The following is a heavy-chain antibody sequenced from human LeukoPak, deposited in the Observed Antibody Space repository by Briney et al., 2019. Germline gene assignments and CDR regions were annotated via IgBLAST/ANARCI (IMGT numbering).Heavy chain of an antibody. J-gene: IGHJ3*02. CDR3: AYQNGDYSHAFDI. D-gene: IGHD4-11*01. CDR2: IKQDGSEK. Sequence: GGSLRLSCAASGFSFSSYWVSWVRQAPGKGLEWVTNIKQDGSEKYFVDSVKGRFTISRDNAKNSLYLQMNSLRAEDTAVYYCAYQNGDYSHAFDIWGQGTMVTVSS. CDR1: GFSFSSYW. V-gene: IGHV3-7*05.